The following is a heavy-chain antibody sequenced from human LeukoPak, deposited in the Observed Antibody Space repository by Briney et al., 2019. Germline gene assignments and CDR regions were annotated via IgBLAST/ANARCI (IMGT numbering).Heavy chain of an antibody. Sequence: GGSLTLSCVASGFTYAVTWVRQAPGKGLEGVSSISSSGTSTYHADSVKGRFTMSRYNSKHKVSLQMNSLGADDTDLYFFSTFSNGGYLEWAPLDCWGQGTLVTVPS. J-gene: IGHJ4*02. CDR2: ISSSGTST. D-gene: IGHD3-3*01. CDR1: GFTYA. V-gene: IGHV3-23*05. CDR3: STFSNGGYLEWAPLDC.